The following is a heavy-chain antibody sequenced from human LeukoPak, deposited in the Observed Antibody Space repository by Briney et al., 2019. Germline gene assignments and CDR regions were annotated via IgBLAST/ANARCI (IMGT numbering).Heavy chain of an antibody. J-gene: IGHJ2*01. CDR2: ISSTSTHI. Sequence: PGGSLRLSCAASGFSFSSYSTNWVRQAPGKGLEWVSYISSTSTHIYNADSVKGRFTISRDNAESSLYLQMSSLRADDTAVYYCARAITGESWYFGLWGRGTLVTVSS. D-gene: IGHD7-27*01. CDR1: GFSFSSYS. CDR3: ARAITGESWYFGL. V-gene: IGHV3-21*01.